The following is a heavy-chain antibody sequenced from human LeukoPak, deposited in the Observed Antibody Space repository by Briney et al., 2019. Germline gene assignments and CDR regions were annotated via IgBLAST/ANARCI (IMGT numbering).Heavy chain of an antibody. V-gene: IGHV3-30-3*01. D-gene: IGHD6-19*01. CDR1: GFTFSSYA. CDR2: ISYDGSNK. Sequence: GGSLRLSCAASGFTFSSYAMHWVRQAPGKGLEWVAVISYDGSNKYYADSVKGRFTISRDNSKNTLYLQMNSLRAEDTAVYYCARGAVARTFDYWGQGTLVSVFS. J-gene: IGHJ4*02. CDR3: ARGAVARTFDY.